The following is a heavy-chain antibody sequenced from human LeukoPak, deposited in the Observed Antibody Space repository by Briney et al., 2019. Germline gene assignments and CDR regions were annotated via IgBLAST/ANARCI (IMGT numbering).Heavy chain of an antibody. Sequence: GSLRPSCAASGFTFSSYAMSWVRQTPGKGLECVAPISGSGGSTYYADSVRGRFIVSRDNSKNMLYLQMNSLRVDDTAVYYCAKSPAGSSWPSIDYWGQGTLVAVSS. CDR2: ISGSGGST. CDR3: AKSPAGSSWPSIDY. V-gene: IGHV3-23*01. J-gene: IGHJ4*02. D-gene: IGHD6-13*01. CDR1: GFTFSSYA.